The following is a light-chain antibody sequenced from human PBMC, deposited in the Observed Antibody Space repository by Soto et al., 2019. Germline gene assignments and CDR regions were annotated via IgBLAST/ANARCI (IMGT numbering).Light chain of an antibody. Sequence: QSALTQPASVSGSPGQSITISCTGTNSDVGSYNLVSWYQQHPGKAPKLMVYEGSKRPSGVSHRFSGSKSGNTASLTISGLQAEDEADYYCCSYADCSNFVLFGGGTKLTVL. CDR3: CSYADCSNFVL. V-gene: IGLV2-23*03. CDR1: NSDVGSYNL. J-gene: IGLJ2*01. CDR2: EGS.